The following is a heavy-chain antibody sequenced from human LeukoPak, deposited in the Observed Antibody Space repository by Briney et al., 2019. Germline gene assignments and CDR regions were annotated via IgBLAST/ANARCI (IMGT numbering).Heavy chain of an antibody. V-gene: IGHV4-38-2*02. CDR3: ARDKYTTSSGASSEFDY. J-gene: IGHJ4*02. Sequence: PSETLSLTCTVSGYSISSGYYWGWIRQPPGKGLEWIGSIYHSGSTYYNPSLKSRVTISVDTSKNQFTLKLSSVTAADTAVYYCARDKYTTSSGASSEFDYWGQGTLVIVSS. D-gene: IGHD6-6*01. CDR2: IYHSGST. CDR1: GYSISSGYY.